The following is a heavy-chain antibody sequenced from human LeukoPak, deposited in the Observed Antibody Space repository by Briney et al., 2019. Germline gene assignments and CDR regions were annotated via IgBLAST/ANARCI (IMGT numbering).Heavy chain of an antibody. CDR2: IRTRPDSYAT. Sequence: GGSLRLSCAASGFTFSGFAIHWVRQASGKGLEWVGRIRTRPDSYATVYAASVKGRFTISRDDSKNTAYLQMDSLETEDTAVYYCTVVARWTKYFDRWGQGALVTVSS. V-gene: IGHV3-73*01. CDR1: GFTFSGFA. J-gene: IGHJ4*02. CDR3: TVVARWTKYFDR. D-gene: IGHD2-15*01.